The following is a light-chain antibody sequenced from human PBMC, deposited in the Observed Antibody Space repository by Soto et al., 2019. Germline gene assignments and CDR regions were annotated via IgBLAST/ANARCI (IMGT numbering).Light chain of an antibody. CDR3: SSYTSSRTPSYV. CDR2: EVS. J-gene: IGLJ1*01. Sequence: QSALPQPASVSGSPGQSITISCTGTTSDVGGDNYASWYQQHPGKAPKLMIYEVSSRPSGVSNRFSGSKSGTTAALTTSGRQAADEADYYCSSYTSSRTPSYVFGTGSTLTVL. V-gene: IGLV2-14*01. CDR1: TSDVGGDNY.